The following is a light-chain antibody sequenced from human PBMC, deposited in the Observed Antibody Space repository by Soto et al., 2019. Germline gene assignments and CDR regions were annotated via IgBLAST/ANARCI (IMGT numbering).Light chain of an antibody. CDR3: QQYNNWPRT. V-gene: IGKV3-20*01. J-gene: IGKJ1*01. CDR1: RIIGHNY. Sequence: IVLTQSPGTLSLSPGERATLSCRASRIIGHNYLAWYQQKPGQPPRLLIYATSTRATGIPDRFSGSGSVTNFTLTISRLEPEDFAVYYCQQYNNWPRTFGQGTKVDIK. CDR2: ATS.